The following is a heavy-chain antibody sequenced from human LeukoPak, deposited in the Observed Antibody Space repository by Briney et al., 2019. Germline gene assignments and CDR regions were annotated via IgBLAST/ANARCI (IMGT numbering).Heavy chain of an antibody. CDR2: ISAYNGNT. D-gene: IGHD2-2*01. J-gene: IGHJ4*02. CDR1: GYTFTSYG. V-gene: IGHV1-18*01. CDR3: ARDCSSTSCYYFHY. Sequence: GASVKVSCKASGYTFTSYGISWVRQAPGQGLEWMGWISAYNGNTNYAQKLQGRVTMTTDTSTSTAYMELRSLRSDDTAVYYCARDCSSTSCYYFHYWGQGTLVTVSS.